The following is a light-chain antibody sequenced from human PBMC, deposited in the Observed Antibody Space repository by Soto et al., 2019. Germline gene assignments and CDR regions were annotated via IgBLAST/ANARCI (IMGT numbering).Light chain of an antibody. CDR2: DVS. V-gene: IGLV2-14*01. CDR1: SRDVGGYNY. Sequence: QSALTQPASVSGSPGQSITISCTGTSRDVGGYNYVSWYQQHPGKAPKLMIYDVSNRPSGVSNRFSGSKSGNTASLTISGLQAEDEADYYCSSYTSSSTLCVFGTGTKFTVL. CDR3: SSYTSSSTLCV. J-gene: IGLJ1*01.